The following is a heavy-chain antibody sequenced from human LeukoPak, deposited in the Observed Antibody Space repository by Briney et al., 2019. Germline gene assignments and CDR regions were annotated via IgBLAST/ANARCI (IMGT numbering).Heavy chain of an antibody. J-gene: IGHJ4*02. CDR2: ISSNGGST. V-gene: IGHV3-64*01. D-gene: IGHD5-12*01. CDR1: GVTFSSYA. CDR3: ARVSGYDYRYFDY. Sequence: GGSLRLSCAASGVTFSSYAMHWVRQAPGKGLEYVSAISSNGGSTYYANSVKGRFTISRDNSKNTLYLQMGSLRAEDMAVYYCARVSGYDYRYFDYWGQGTLVTVSS.